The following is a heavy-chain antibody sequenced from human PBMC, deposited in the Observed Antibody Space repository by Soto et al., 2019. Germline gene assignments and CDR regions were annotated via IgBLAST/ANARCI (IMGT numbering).Heavy chain of an antibody. CDR3: ARDRGYDIQI. D-gene: IGHD3-9*01. J-gene: IGHJ3*02. V-gene: IGHV4-30-4*01. CDR1: GDSISGGDYY. CDR2: IYYSGST. Sequence: PSETLSLTCTVSGDSISGGDYYWSWIRQPPGKGLEWIGYIYYSGSTYYNPSLRSRVTFSVNTSKNQFSLKLSSVTDADTAVYYCARDRGYDIQIWGKGTVVTV.